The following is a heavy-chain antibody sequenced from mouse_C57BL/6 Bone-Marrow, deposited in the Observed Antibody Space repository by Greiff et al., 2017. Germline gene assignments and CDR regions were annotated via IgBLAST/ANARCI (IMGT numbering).Heavy chain of an antibody. CDR1: GYTFTSYW. D-gene: IGHD1-1*01. Sequence: QVQLQQPGAELVKPGASVKLSCKASGYTFTSYWMHWVKQRPGQGLEWIGMIHPNSGSTNYNEKFKSKATLTVAKSSSTAYMQLSILTSEDSAVYYCARFYYYGSSQSDYWGQGTTLTVSS. V-gene: IGHV1-64*01. CDR2: IHPNSGST. J-gene: IGHJ2*01. CDR3: ARFYYYGSSQSDY.